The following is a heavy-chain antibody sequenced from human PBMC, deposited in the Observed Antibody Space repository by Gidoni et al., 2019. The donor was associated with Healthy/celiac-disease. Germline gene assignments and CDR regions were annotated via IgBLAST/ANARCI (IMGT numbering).Heavy chain of an antibody. CDR2: IYYSGST. CDR1: GGSISSYY. J-gene: IGHJ4*02. CDR3: ARRSSSSWYFDY. Sequence: QVQLQESGPGLVKPSETLSLTCTVSGGSISSYYWSWIRQPPGKGLEWIGYIYYSGSTNYNPSLKSRVTISVDTSKNQFSLKLSSVTAADTAVYYCARRSSSSWYFDYWGQGTLVTVSS. V-gene: IGHV4-59*01. D-gene: IGHD6-13*01.